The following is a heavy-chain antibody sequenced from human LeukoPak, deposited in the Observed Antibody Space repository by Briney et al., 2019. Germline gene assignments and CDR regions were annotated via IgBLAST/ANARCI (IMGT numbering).Heavy chain of an antibody. D-gene: IGHD3-3*01. Sequence: ASVKVSCKASGYTFTSYDINWVRQATGQGLEWMGWMNPNSGNTGYAQKFQGRFTISRDNSRNTLYLQMGSLRPEDTALYYCARDLRSGAYYYVYMDVWGNGTTVVVSS. CDR3: ARDLRSGAYYYVYMDV. J-gene: IGHJ6*03. CDR2: MNPNSGNT. CDR1: GYTFTSYD. V-gene: IGHV1-8*01.